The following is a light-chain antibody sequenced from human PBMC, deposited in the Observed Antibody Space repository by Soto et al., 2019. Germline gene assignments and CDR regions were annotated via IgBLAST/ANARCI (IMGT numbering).Light chain of an antibody. CDR1: QTIGRNY. V-gene: IGKV3-20*01. Sequence: EIVLTQSPGTLSLSPGETATLSCRASQTIGRNYLAWYQQKPGQAPRLLIFGTSTKATGIPDRFSGSRSGTDLTLSISRREPEDFAVYYCQQYASSPLLTFGGGTKVEIK. CDR3: QQYASSPLLT. CDR2: GTS. J-gene: IGKJ4*01.